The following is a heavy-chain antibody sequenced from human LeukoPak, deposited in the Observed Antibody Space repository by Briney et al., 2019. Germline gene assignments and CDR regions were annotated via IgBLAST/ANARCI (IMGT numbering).Heavy chain of an antibody. CDR1: GFTFSSYG. Sequence: GGSLRLSCAASGFTFSSYGMHWVRQAPGKGLEWVSVIYSDGSTYYADSVKGRFTISRDNSKNTLYLQMNSLRAEDTAVYYCARTEDLYGDNPPTYAFDIWGQGTMVTVSS. D-gene: IGHD4-17*01. J-gene: IGHJ3*02. CDR2: IYSDGST. CDR3: ARTEDLYGDNPPTYAFDI. V-gene: IGHV3-NL1*01.